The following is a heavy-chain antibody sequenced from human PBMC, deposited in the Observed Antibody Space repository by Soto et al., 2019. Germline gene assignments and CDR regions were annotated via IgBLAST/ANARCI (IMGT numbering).Heavy chain of an antibody. D-gene: IGHD3-10*01. J-gene: IGHJ4*02. CDR3: ARGSVGYGSGSYYDY. CDR1: GFTFNSYS. Sequence: GGSLRLSCAACGFTFNSYSMNWVRQAPGKGLEWVSYISSSSSYIYYADSVKGRFTISRDNAKNSLYLQMNSLRAEDTAVYYSARGSVGYGSGSYYDYWGQGTLVTVSS. CDR2: ISSSSSYI. V-gene: IGHV3-21*05.